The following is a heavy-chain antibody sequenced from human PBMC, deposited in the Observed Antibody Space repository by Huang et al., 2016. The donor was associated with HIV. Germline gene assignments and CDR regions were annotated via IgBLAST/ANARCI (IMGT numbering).Heavy chain of an antibody. CDR2: INPNSGGT. D-gene: IGHD4-17*01. V-gene: IGHV1-2*02. Sequence: QVQLVQSGAGVRKPGASVKVSCQASGYTFTDYYIHWVRQAPGQGLEWMGWINPNSGGTNYVQKFQGRVTMTRDTSITTAYMELTSLTSDDTAVYYCARGGAYGGDWFDPWGRGTLVTVSS. J-gene: IGHJ5*02. CDR3: ARGGAYGGDWFDP. CDR1: GYTFTDYY.